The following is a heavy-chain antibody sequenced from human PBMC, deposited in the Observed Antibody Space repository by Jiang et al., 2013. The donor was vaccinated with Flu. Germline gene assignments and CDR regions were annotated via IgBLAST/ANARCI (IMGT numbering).Heavy chain of an antibody. CDR1: GFTFSSYW. J-gene: IGHJ3*02. CDR2: IKQDGSEK. Sequence: LSCAASGFTFSSYWMSWVRQAPGKGLEWVANIKQDGSEKYYVDSVKGRFTISRDNAKNSLYLQMNSLRAEDTAVYYCARARWIVGVNVFDIWGQGTVVTVSS. CDR3: ARARWIVGVNVFDI. V-gene: IGHV3-7*01. D-gene: IGHD1-26*01.